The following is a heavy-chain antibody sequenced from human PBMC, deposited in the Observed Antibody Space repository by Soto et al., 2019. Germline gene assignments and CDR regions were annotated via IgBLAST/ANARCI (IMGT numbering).Heavy chain of an antibody. CDR1: GYRFTTHY. CDR3: ARDGNFALLRYSFPFDF. J-gene: IGHJ4*02. D-gene: IGHD5-18*01. V-gene: IGHV1-2*06. Sequence: QVQRVQSGAEVKKPGASVRVSCEASGYRFTTHYIHWVRQAPGQGLEWMGRMNLDTGGTTYAQKFHCRVTMTRDTSISTAYMEVSSIKSEDTAMYYCARDGNFALLRYSFPFDFWGQGTLVNVYS. CDR2: MNLDTGGT.